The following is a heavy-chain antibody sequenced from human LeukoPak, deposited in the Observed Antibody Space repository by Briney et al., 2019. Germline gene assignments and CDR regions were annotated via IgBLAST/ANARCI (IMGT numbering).Heavy chain of an antibody. Sequence: EASVEVSCKASGYTFTGYYMHWVRQAPGQGLEWMGWINPNSGGTNYTQKFQGRVTMTGDTSISTAYMELSRLRSDDTAVYYCARDLAPGDTAMAHYYYYGMDVWGQGATVTVSS. CDR3: ARDLAPGDTAMAHYYYYGMDV. CDR1: GYTFTGYY. J-gene: IGHJ6*02. V-gene: IGHV1-2*02. CDR2: INPNSGGT. D-gene: IGHD5-18*01.